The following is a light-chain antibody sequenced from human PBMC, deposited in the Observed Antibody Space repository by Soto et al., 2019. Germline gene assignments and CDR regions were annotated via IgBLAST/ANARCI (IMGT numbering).Light chain of an antibody. CDR2: HGN. Sequence: QSVLTQPPSASGTPGQRVTISCSGSSSNIGSNPVNWYQQLPGAAPKLLIYHGNQRPSGVPDRFSGSKSGTSASLAIGGLQSEDEADYFCAAWDDTLNGVVFGRGTKLTVL. CDR1: SSNIGSNP. V-gene: IGLV1-44*01. J-gene: IGLJ2*01. CDR3: AAWDDTLNGVV.